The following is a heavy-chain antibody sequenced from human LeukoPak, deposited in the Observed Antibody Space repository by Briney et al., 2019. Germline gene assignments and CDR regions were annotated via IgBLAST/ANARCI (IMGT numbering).Heavy chain of an antibody. CDR3: AKERSDINDYYNFDY. CDR2: VWSGGDTK. D-gene: IGHD3-22*01. CDR1: GFIFSGYT. Sequence: GGSLRLSCAASGFIFSGYTMHWVRQAPGKGLEWVALVWSGGDTKYNADSVKGRFTISRDDARNTLYLQLNSLRAEDTAVYYCAKERSDINDYYNFDYWGQGTLVTVSS. J-gene: IGHJ4*02. V-gene: IGHV3-30*02.